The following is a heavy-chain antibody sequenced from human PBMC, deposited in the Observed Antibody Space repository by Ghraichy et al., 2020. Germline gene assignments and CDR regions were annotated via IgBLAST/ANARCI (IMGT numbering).Heavy chain of an antibody. D-gene: IGHD2-15*01. V-gene: IGHV4-34*01. CDR3: ARAGRYCSGGSCLYRYYYYMDV. CDR2: INHSGST. Sequence: SETLSLTCAVYGGSFSGYYWSWIRQPPGKGLEWIGEINHSGSTNYNPSLKSRVTISVDTSKNQFSLKLSSVTAADTAVYYCARAGRYCSGGSCLYRYYYYMDVWGKGTTVTVSS. CDR1: GGSFSGYY. J-gene: IGHJ6*03.